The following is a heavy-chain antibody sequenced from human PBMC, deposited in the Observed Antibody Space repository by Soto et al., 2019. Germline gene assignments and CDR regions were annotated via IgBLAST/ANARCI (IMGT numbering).Heavy chain of an antibody. CDR2: ISYDGSNK. CDR3: ARGSQYYDILTGYYNYYYYYGMDV. J-gene: IGHJ6*02. Sequence: GGSLRLSCAASGFTFSSYAMHWVRQAPGKGLEWVAVISYDGSNKYYADSVKGRFTISRDNSKNTLYLQMNSLRAEDTAVYYCARGSQYYDILTGYYNYYYYYGMDVWGQGTTVTVSS. V-gene: IGHV3-30-3*01. CDR1: GFTFSSYA. D-gene: IGHD3-9*01.